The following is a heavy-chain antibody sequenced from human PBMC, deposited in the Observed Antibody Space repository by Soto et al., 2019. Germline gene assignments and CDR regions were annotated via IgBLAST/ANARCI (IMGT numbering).Heavy chain of an antibody. J-gene: IGHJ6*02. V-gene: IGHV1-3*01. CDR1: GYTFTNYA. CDR3: ARGGITIFGVVTKGPYYYYGMDV. D-gene: IGHD3-3*01. CDR2: INAGNGNT. Sequence: ASVKVSGRASGYTFTNYAMHCVRQAPGQRLEWMGWINAGNGNTKYSQKFQGRVTITRDTSASTAYMELSSLRSEDTAVYYCARGGITIFGVVTKGPYYYYGMDVWGQGTTVTVSS.